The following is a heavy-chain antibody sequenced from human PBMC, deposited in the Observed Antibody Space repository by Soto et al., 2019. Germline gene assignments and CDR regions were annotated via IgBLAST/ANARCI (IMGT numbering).Heavy chain of an antibody. CDR1: GGTFSSYT. D-gene: IGHD2-15*01. J-gene: IGHJ4*02. CDR2: IIPILGIA. Sequence: QVQLVQSGAEVKKPGSSVKVSCKASGGTFSSYTISWVRQAPGQGLEWMGRIIPILGIANYAQKFQGRVTITADKSTSTAYMELSSLRSEDTAVYYCAGGKATGRGYCSGGSCYSEDYWGQGTLVTVSS. V-gene: IGHV1-69*02. CDR3: AGGKATGRGYCSGGSCYSEDY.